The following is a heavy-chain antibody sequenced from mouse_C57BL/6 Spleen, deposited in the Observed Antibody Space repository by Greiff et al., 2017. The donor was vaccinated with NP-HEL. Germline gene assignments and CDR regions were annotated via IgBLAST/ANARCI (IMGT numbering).Heavy chain of an antibody. D-gene: IGHD2-2*01. CDR1: GFTFSSYA. V-gene: IGHV5-9-1*02. CDR2: ISSGGDYI. J-gene: IGHJ1*03. CDR3: TSWGGGYDGDWYFDV. Sequence: EVQLQESGEGLVKPGGSLKLSCAASGFTFSSYAMSWVRQTPEKRLEWVAYISSGGDYISYADTVKGRFPLSIDNARNTLYRQMSSLKSEDTAMYDCTSWGGGYDGDWYFDVWGTGTTVTVSS.